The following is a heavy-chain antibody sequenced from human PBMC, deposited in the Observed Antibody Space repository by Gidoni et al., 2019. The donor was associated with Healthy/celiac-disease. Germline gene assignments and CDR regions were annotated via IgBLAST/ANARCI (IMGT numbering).Heavy chain of an antibody. V-gene: IGHV3-21*01. J-gene: IGHJ4*01. CDR1: GFTCRRHS. D-gene: IGHD3-3*02. Sequence: EVQLVESGGGVVKPGGSVRISGADSGFTCRRHSMNWVRQAPGKVLEWFSSISSSCRYIYYADSVKGRFTISRDNAKNSLYLQMNSLRAEDTSVYYCARDSIFGVVIINYFDYWGHGTLVTISS. CDR3: ARDSIFGVVIINYFDY. CDR2: ISSSCRYI.